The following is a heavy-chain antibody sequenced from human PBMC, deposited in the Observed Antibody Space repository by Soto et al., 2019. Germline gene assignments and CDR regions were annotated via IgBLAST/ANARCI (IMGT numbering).Heavy chain of an antibody. CDR2: IYHSGST. J-gene: IGHJ5*02. D-gene: IGHD3-9*01. Sequence: PSETLSLTCAVSGGSISSSNWWSWARQPPGKGLEWIGEIYHSGSTNYNPSLKSRVTISVDKSKNQFPLKLSSVTAADTAVYYCARVRYDILTGYRNWFDPWGQGTLVTSPQ. V-gene: IGHV4-4*02. CDR3: ARVRYDILTGYRNWFDP. CDR1: GGSISSSNW.